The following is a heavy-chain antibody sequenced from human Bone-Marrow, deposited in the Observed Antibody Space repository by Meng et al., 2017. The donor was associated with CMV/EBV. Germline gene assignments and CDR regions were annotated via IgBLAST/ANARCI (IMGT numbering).Heavy chain of an antibody. D-gene: IGHD3-10*01. CDR1: GGSASSGSYY. CDR2: IYYSRST. Sequence: SERMSLTCTVAGGSASSGSYYCSWIRQPPGKGLEWIGYIYYSRSTNYNPTLKSRVTISGDTSKNQWSLKLNSVTTADTAVYYCSLLDEFGEFSSDYYCYGMGVWGQGTTVTVSS. CDR3: SLLDEFGEFSSDYYCYGMGV. J-gene: IGHJ6*02. V-gene: IGHV4-61*01.